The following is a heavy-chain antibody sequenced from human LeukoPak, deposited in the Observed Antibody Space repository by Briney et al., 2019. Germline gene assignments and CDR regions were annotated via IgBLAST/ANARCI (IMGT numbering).Heavy chain of an antibody. CDR1: GGSISSSSYY. J-gene: IGHJ4*02. Sequence: SETLSLTCTVSGGSISSSSYYWGWIRQPPGKGLEWMVSINYSGSTYHNPSLKSRITISVDTSKNQFSLKLSPVTAADTAVFYCASGYSYDLFDYWGQGTLVTVSS. CDR3: ASGYSYDLFDY. CDR2: INYSGST. V-gene: IGHV4-39*07. D-gene: IGHD5-18*01.